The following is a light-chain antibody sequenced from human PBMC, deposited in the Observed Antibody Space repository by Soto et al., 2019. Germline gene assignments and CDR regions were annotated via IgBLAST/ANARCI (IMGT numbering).Light chain of an antibody. V-gene: IGKV3D-15*01. J-gene: IGKJ3*01. Sequence: EIVMTQSPATLSVSPGGRATLSCRASQSISDTLAWYQQKPGQAPRLLIHGASTRAPGIPDRFSASGAGTDFTLTISRLEPEDSAVYYCQQYSASPRTFGPGTKVDIK. CDR3: QQYSASPRT. CDR1: QSISDT. CDR2: GAS.